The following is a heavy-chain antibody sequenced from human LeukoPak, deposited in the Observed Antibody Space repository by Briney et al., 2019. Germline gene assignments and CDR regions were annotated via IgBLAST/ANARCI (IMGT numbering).Heavy chain of an antibody. CDR2: ISGNGDST. V-gene: IGHV3-64*01. J-gene: IGHJ4*02. D-gene: IGHD6-13*01. CDR3: ARGGSSCFDS. Sequence: GGSLRLSCAASGFTLSGYTIHWVRQAPGKGLEYVSAISGNGDSTYYANSVKGRFTISRDTSKNTVYLQMGSLRTEDMAVYYCARGGSSCFDSWGQGTLVTVSS. CDR1: GFTLSGYT.